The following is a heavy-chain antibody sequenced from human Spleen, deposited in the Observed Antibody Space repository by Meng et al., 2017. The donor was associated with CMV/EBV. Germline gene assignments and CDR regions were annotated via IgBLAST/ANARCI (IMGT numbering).Heavy chain of an antibody. D-gene: IGHD3-9*01. CDR3: ARDRIGYYDILTGDSDLYGMDV. V-gene: IGHV4-59*01. CDR1: GGSISSYY. J-gene: IGHJ6*02. CDR2: IYYSGTT. Sequence: GSLRLSCTVSGGSISSYYWSWIRQPPGKGLEWIGYIYYSGTTNYNPSLKSRVTISVDTSKNQFSLKLSSVTAADTAVYYCARDRIGYYDILTGDSDLYGMDVWGQGTTVTVSS.